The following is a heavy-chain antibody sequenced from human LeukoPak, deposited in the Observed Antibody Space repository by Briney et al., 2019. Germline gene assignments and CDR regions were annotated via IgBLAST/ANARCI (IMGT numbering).Heavy chain of an antibody. CDR1: GFTFSSYW. CDR3: ARSGRGGAFDI. CDR2: IYSDGSRT. Sequence: GGSLRLPCAASGFTFSSYWMHWVRQGPGKGLVWVSRIYSDGSRTNNADSVKGRFTISGDNAKNTLYLQMNSLRAEDTAVYYCARSGRGGAFDIWGQGTMVTVSS. J-gene: IGHJ3*02. V-gene: IGHV3-74*01. D-gene: IGHD1-26*01.